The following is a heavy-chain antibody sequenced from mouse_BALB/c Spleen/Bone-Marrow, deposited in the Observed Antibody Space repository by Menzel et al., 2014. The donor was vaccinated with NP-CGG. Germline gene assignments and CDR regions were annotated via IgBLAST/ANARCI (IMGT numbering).Heavy chain of an antibody. CDR1: GFNIKDTY. V-gene: IGHV14-3*02. J-gene: IGHJ1*01. CDR2: IDPANGNT. Sequence: AQLQQPGAELVKPGASVKLSCTASGFNIKDTYMHWVKQRPEQGLEWIGRIDPANGNTKYDPKFQGKATITADTSSNTAYLQRRSLTSEDTAVYYCASYRYAWFFDVWGAGTTVSTSS. D-gene: IGHD2-14*01. CDR3: ASYRYAWFFDV.